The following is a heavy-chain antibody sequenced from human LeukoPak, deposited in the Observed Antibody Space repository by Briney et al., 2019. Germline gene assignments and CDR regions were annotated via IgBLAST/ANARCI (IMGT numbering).Heavy chain of an antibody. CDR1: GGSINNYY. CDR3: ARREPYYGFDY. V-gene: IGHV4-59*01. CDR2: IYDSGST. Sequence: SETLSLTCAVSGGSINNYYWSWIRQPPGKGLEWIGYIYDSGSTNYNPSLQSRVTTSLDTSKNQVSLELSSVTAADTAVYYCARREPYYGFDYWGQGTLVTVSS. D-gene: IGHD3-22*01. J-gene: IGHJ4*02.